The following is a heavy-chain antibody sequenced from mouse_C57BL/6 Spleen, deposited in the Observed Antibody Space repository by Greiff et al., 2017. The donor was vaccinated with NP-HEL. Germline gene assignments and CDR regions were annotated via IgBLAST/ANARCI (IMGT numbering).Heavy chain of an antibody. CDR3: ARGYYGSSPYFDY. J-gene: IGHJ2*01. V-gene: IGHV14-3*01. D-gene: IGHD1-1*01. CDR1: GFNIKNTY. CDR2: IDPANGNT. Sequence: VQLKESVAELVRPGASVKLSCTASGFNIKNTYMHWVKQRPEQGLEWIGRIDPANGNTKYAPKFQGKATITADTSSNTAYLQLSSLTSEDTAIYYCARGYYGSSPYFDYWGQGTTLTVSS.